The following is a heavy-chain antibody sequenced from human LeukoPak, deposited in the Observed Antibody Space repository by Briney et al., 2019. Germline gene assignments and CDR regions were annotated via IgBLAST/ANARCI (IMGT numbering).Heavy chain of an antibody. CDR2: ISSSGSTI. V-gene: IGHV3-48*04. CDR3: ARAHNWKYGTFDY. D-gene: IGHD1-7*01. Sequence: GGSLRLSCAASGFTFSSYGMHWARQAPGKGLEWVSYISSSGSTIYYADSVKGRFTISRDNAKNSLYLQMNSLRVEDTAVYYCARAHNWKYGTFDYWGQGTLVTVSS. J-gene: IGHJ4*02. CDR1: GFTFSSYG.